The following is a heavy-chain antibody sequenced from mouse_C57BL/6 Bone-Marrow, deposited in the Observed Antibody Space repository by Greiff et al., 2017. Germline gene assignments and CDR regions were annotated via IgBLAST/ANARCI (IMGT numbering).Heavy chain of an antibody. V-gene: IGHV1-39*01. Sequence: EVQLQQSGPELVKPGASVKISCKASGYSFTDYNMNWVKQSHGKSLEWIGVINPNYGTTSYNQKFNVKATLTVDQYSSTAYMQLNSLTSEDSAVYYCARGPRRLANWDGVYFDYWGQGTTLTVSS. CDR2: INPNYGTT. D-gene: IGHD4-1*01. J-gene: IGHJ2*01. CDR1: GYSFTDYN. CDR3: ARGPRRLANWDGVYFDY.